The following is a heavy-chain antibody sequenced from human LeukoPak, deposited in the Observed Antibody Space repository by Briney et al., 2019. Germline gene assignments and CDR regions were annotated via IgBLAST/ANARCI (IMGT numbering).Heavy chain of an antibody. CDR2: INHSGST. CDR1: GGSISSSSYY. J-gene: IGHJ6*02. Sequence: SETLSLTCTVSGGSISSSSYYWGWIRQPPGKGLEWIGEINHSGSTNYNPSLKSRVTISVDTSKNQFSLKLSSVTSADTAVYYCARSGLVIIMRYYYYGMDVWGQGTTVTVSS. V-gene: IGHV4-39*07. D-gene: IGHD3-9*01. CDR3: ARSGLVIIMRYYYYGMDV.